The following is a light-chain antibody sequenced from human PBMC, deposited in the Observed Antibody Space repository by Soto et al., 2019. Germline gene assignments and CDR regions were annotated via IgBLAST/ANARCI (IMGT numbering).Light chain of an antibody. CDR1: SSDVCAYNY. V-gene: IGLV2-8*01. J-gene: IGLJ2*01. Sequence: QSALTQPPSASGSLGQSVTISCTGTSSDVCAYNYVSWYQQHPGKAPKLLIFEVTKRPSGVPDRFSGSKSGNTASLTVSGLRAEDEAYYYCSSYAGRNSLHVVFCGGTPQTVL. CDR2: EVT. CDR3: SSYAGRNSLHVV.